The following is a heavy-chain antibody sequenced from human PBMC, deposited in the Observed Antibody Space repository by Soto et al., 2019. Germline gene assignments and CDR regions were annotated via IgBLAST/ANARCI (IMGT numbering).Heavy chain of an antibody. CDR3: ARGAFDRSGNYLAGWFDP. CDR2: IIPNDGGT. V-gene: IGHV1-2*02. CDR1: GYSFTDHY. Sequence: QVQLVQSGAEVKKPGASVKISCKASGYSFTDHYIHWIRQAPGQGLEWMGRIIPNDGGTKYAQKYQDRINMTRDTSINTAYMDLSMLRSDDTAVYYCARGAFDRSGNYLAGWFDPWGQGTLVTVSS. D-gene: IGHD3-22*01. J-gene: IGHJ5*02.